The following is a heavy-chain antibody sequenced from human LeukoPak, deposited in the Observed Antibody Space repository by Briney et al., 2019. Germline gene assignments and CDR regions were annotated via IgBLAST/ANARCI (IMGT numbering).Heavy chain of an antibody. V-gene: IGHV3-33*08. D-gene: IGHD1-1*01. Sequence: GGSLRPSCAASGFTVSSNYMSWVRQAPGKGLEWVAVIWYDGSNKYYADSVKGRFTISRDNSKNTLYLQMNSLRAEDTAVYYCARDHPTTGQFDYWGQGTLVTVSS. CDR1: GFTVSSNY. J-gene: IGHJ4*02. CDR2: IWYDGSNK. CDR3: ARDHPTTGQFDY.